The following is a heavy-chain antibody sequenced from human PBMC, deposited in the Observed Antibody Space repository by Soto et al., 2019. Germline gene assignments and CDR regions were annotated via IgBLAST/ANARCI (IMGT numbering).Heavy chain of an antibody. CDR2: ISSSSSYI. J-gene: IGHJ6*02. CDR3: ARDRNRGGGMDV. V-gene: IGHV3-21*01. Sequence: EVQLVESGGGLVKPGGSLRLSCAASGFTFSSYSMNWVRQAPGMGLEWVSSISSSSSYIYYADSVKGRFTISRDNAKNSLYLQMNSLRAEDTAVYYCARDRNRGGGMDVWGQGTTVTVSS. D-gene: IGHD3-10*01. CDR1: GFTFSSYS.